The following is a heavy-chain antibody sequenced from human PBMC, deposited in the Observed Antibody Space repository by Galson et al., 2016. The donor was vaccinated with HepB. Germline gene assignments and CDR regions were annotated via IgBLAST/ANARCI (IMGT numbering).Heavy chain of an antibody. J-gene: IGHJ4*02. V-gene: IGHV4-4*02. CDR3: TRNGFYCLDY. Sequence: SETLSLTCAVSGDSISSHDWWSWVRQPPGKGLEWIGEIYHSGSTNYNPSLKSRVTISADKSKNQFSLRLSSVTAADTAVHYCTRNGFYCLDYWGQGTLVTVSS. CDR1: GDSISSHDW. CDR2: IYHSGST. D-gene: IGHD3-22*01.